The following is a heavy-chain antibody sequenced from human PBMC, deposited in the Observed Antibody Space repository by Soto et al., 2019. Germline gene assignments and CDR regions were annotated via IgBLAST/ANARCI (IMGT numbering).Heavy chain of an antibody. CDR1: GGFIINGDYH. Sequence: PSETLSLTCTVSGGFIINGDYHWSWIRQPPGKGLEWIGYTYPSGSTYYNASLRSRVTISIDASKNQFSLKLNSVTAADTAVYYCAREGGYDSPHGCWGQGTLVTVSS. D-gene: IGHD5-12*01. V-gene: IGHV4-30-4*01. J-gene: IGHJ4*02. CDR2: TYPSGST. CDR3: AREGGYDSPHGC.